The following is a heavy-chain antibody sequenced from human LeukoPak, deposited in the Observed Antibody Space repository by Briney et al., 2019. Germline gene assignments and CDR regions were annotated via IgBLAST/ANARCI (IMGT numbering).Heavy chain of an antibody. D-gene: IGHD5-12*01. CDR2: IYYSGST. V-gene: IGHV4-59*01. J-gene: IGHJ2*01. CDR1: GGSISSYC. Sequence: PSETLSLTCTVSGGSISSYCWSWIRQPPGKGLEWIGYIYYSGSTNYNPSLKSRVTISVDTSKNQFSLKLSSVTAADTAVYYCARERATATDWYFDLWGRGTLVTVSS. CDR3: ARERATATDWYFDL.